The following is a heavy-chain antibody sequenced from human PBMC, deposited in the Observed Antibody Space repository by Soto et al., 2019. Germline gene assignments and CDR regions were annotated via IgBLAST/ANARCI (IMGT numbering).Heavy chain of an antibody. CDR3: ARHGNGDDY. CDR2: IRSYNNST. D-gene: IGHD2-8*01. CDR1: GYTFTSYG. J-gene: IGHJ4*02. Sequence: QVQLVQSGAEVKKPGASVKVSCKASGYTFTSYGVNWVRQATGQGLEWMGWIRSYNNSTNYAQKLQGRVTMTTDTSTNTAYMELRSLRSDDTAVYYCARHGNGDDYWGQGTLVTVSS. V-gene: IGHV1-18*01.